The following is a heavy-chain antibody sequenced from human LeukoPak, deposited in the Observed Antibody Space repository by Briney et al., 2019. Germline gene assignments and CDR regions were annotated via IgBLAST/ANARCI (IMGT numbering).Heavy chain of an antibody. CDR1: GFTFSSYA. D-gene: IGHD5-24*01. CDR2: ISGSGGST. Sequence: GGSLRLSCAASGFTFSSYAMSWVRQAPGKGLEWVSAISGSGGSTYYADSVKGRFTISRDNSKNTLYLQMNSLRAEDTAVYYCARDQVSRWGYYYGMDVWGQGTTVTVSS. J-gene: IGHJ6*02. CDR3: ARDQVSRWGYYYGMDV. V-gene: IGHV3-23*01.